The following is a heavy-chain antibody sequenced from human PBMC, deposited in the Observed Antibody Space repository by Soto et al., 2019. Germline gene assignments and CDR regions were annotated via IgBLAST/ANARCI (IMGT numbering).Heavy chain of an antibody. Sequence: EVQLVESGGGLVKPGGSLRLSCAASGFTFSSYSMNWVRQAPGKGLEWVSSISSSSSYIYYADSVKGRFTISRDNAKNSLYLQMNSLRAEDTAVYYCARGNDYYERRGHDAFDIWGQGTMVTVSS. CDR2: ISSSSSYI. CDR1: GFTFSSYS. CDR3: ARGNDYYERRGHDAFDI. V-gene: IGHV3-21*01. J-gene: IGHJ3*02. D-gene: IGHD3-22*01.